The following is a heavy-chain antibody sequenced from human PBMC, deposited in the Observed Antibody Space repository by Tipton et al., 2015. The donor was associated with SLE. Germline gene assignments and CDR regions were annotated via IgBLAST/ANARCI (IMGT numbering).Heavy chain of an antibody. V-gene: IGHV4-4*08. CDR3: AREGYCSGGSCYLGY. J-gene: IGHJ4*02. CDR1: GFTFSRYL. D-gene: IGHD2-15*01. Sequence: LRLSCAASGFTFSRYLMSWVRQAPGKGLEWIGYIYTSGSTNYNPSLKSRVTISVGTSKNQFSLKLSSVTAADTAVYYCAREGYCSGGSCYLGYWGQGTLVTVSS. CDR2: IYTSGST.